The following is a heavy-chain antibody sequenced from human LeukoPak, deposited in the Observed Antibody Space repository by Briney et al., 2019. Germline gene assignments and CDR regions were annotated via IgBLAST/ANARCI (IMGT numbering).Heavy chain of an antibody. Sequence: ASVKVSCKVSGYTLTELSMHWVRQAPGKGLEWMGGFDPEDGETIYAQKFQGRVTITEDTPTDTAYMELSTLGFEAMAVYYCATGVLRYLDWTFITPYWGQGTLVTVSS. CDR3: ATGVLRYLDWTFITPY. D-gene: IGHD3-9*01. CDR1: GYTLTELS. J-gene: IGHJ4*02. V-gene: IGHV1-24*01. CDR2: FDPEDGET.